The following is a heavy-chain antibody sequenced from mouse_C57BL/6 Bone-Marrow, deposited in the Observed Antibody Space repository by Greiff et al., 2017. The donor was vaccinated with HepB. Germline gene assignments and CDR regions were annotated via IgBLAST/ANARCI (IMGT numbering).Heavy chain of an antibody. CDR1: GFNIKDDY. Sequence: EVQGVESGAELVRPGASVKLSCTASGFNIKDDYMHWVKQRPEQGLEWIGWIDPENGDTEDASKFQGKATITADTPSNTAYLPLSSLTSEDTAVYYCTPDYYGSRYWYFDVWGTGTTVTVSS. CDR2: IDPENGDT. D-gene: IGHD1-1*01. J-gene: IGHJ1*03. V-gene: IGHV14-4*01. CDR3: TPDYYGSRYWYFDV.